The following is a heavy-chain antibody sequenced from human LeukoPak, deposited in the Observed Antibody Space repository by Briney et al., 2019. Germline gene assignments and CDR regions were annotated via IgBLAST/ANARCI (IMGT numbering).Heavy chain of an antibody. CDR1: GFTLSNYW. Sequence: GGSLRLSCAASGFTLSNYWMHWLRQAPGKGLLWVSRIKSDGSSTDYADSVKGRFTISRDNAKNSLYLQMNSLRAEDTAVYYCARTKEMASISYFDSWGQGTLVTVSS. D-gene: IGHD5-24*01. CDR2: IKSDGSST. V-gene: IGHV3-74*01. CDR3: ARTKEMASISYFDS. J-gene: IGHJ4*02.